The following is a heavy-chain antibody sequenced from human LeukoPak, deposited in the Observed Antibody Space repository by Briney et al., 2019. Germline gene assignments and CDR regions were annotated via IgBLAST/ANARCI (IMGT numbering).Heavy chain of an antibody. CDR1: GGSISSGDYY. Sequence: PSETLSLTCTVSGGSISSGDYYWSWIRQPPGKGLEWIGEINHSGSTNYNPSLKSRVTISVDTSKNQFSLKLSSVTAADTAVYYCARGRGPNICSGGSCYGDYWGQGTLVTVSS. CDR3: ARGRGPNICSGGSCYGDY. V-gene: IGHV4-39*07. D-gene: IGHD2-15*01. CDR2: INHSGST. J-gene: IGHJ4*02.